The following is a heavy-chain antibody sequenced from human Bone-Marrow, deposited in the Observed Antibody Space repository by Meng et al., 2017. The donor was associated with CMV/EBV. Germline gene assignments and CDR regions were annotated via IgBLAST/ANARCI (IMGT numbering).Heavy chain of an antibody. D-gene: IGHD3-16*02. CDR2: IYPGVSEI. V-gene: IGHV5-51*01. CDR3: LIGTRAPRHFDD. J-gene: IGHJ4*02. Sequence: GESLKISCKGSGYSFTNYWIGWVRQRPGKGLEWMVIIYPGVSEIRYSPSFQSQVTISADKSNPTAYVQWNSLKASDTAIYYCLIGTRAPRHFDDWGQGTLVTVSS. CDR1: GYSFTNYW.